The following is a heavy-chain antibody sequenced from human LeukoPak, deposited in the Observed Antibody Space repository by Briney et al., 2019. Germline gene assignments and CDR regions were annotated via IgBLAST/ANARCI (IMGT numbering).Heavy chain of an antibody. Sequence: PSETLSLTCTVSGGPISGYFWSWIRQPPGKGLEWIGYIHDNGRTTYNPSLRSRVTISIDTSKSQFSLKLNSLTTTDTAVYYCARDQSSNWFSDYWGQGTLVTVSS. D-gene: IGHD6-13*01. CDR3: ARDQSSNWFSDY. V-gene: IGHV4-59*01. CDR2: IHDNGRT. CDR1: GGPISGYF. J-gene: IGHJ4*02.